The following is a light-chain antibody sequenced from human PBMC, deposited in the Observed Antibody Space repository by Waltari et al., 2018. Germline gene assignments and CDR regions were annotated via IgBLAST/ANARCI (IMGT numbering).Light chain of an antibody. J-gene: IGKJ5*01. CDR3: QQRSNWPPIT. CDR1: QRVSSY. V-gene: IGKV3-11*01. Sequence: EIVLTQSPATLSLSPGERATLSCRASQRVSSYLPWYQQKPGQAPRLLIYDASNRATGIPARFSGSGSGTDFTLTISSLEPEDFAVYYCQQRSNWPPITFGQGTRLEIK. CDR2: DAS.